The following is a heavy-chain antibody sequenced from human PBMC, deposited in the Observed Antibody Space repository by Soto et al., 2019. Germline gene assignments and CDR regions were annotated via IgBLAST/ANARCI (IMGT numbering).Heavy chain of an antibody. V-gene: IGHV4-59*01. CDR2: MNDFGRT. Sequence: QVQLQESGPGLVKSSETLSLTCTVSGASSSSYYWSWIRQPPGKGLEWIGYMNDFGRTIYNPSLKSRVTISLDTSKNQFSLKLTSVIAADTAVYYCARSCCRDAVRCNWFDPWGQGTLVTVSS. J-gene: IGHJ5*02. CDR3: ARSCCRDAVRCNWFDP. D-gene: IGHD2-21*01. CDR1: GASSSSYY.